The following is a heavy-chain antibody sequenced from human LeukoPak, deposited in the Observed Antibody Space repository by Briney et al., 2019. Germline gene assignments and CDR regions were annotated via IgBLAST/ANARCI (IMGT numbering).Heavy chain of an antibody. CDR1: GFTSSSYG. V-gene: IGHV3-30*02. CDR3: ARGPTPWFDP. Sequence: GGSLRLSCAASGFTSSSYGMHWVRQAPGKGLEWVAFIRYDGSNKYYADSVKGRFTISRDNSKNTLYLQMNSLTAEDTAVYYCARGPTPWFDPWGQGTLVTVSS. CDR2: IRYDGSNK. J-gene: IGHJ5*02.